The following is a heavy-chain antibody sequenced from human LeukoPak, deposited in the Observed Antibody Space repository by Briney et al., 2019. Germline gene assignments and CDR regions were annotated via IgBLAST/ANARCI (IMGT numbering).Heavy chain of an antibody. V-gene: IGHV1-2*02. CDR2: ITPSGGT. CDR3: AIQPWGSGNNWYFDL. D-gene: IGHD7-27*01. CDR1: VYTFTSYA. J-gene: IGHJ2*01. Sequence: ASVKVSCKASVYTFTSYAMHWVRQAPGQGLEWMGWITPSGGTNYPQKFQGRVTMTRDTSISTAYVELSSLTSDDTAVYYCAIQPWGSGNNWYFDLWGRGTLVTVSS.